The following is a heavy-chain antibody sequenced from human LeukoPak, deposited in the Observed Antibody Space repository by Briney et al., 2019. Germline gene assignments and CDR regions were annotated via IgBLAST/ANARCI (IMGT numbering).Heavy chain of an antibody. Sequence: ASVKVSCKASGYTFTSYYMHWVRQAPGQGLGWMGIINPSGGSTSYAQKFQGRVTMTRDTSTSTVYMELSSLRSEDTAVYYCARDSYQLLSHYYYGMDVWGKGTTVTVSS. D-gene: IGHD2-2*01. CDR1: GYTFTSYY. CDR2: INPSGGST. J-gene: IGHJ6*04. CDR3: ARDSYQLLSHYYYGMDV. V-gene: IGHV1-46*01.